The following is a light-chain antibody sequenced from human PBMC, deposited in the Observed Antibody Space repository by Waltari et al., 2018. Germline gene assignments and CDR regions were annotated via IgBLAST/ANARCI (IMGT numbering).Light chain of an antibody. Sequence: QSVLTQPPSVSGAPGQRVTISCSGTKSNIGADFDVHWYQQVPGTAPKLLLHSFSNRPPGGSDRFAGFKSGASASLVITGLQAEDEAMYYCQSYDTTLSAVVFGGGTRLTV. V-gene: IGLV1-40*01. CDR1: KSNIGADFD. CDR3: QSYDTTLSAVV. J-gene: IGLJ2*01. CDR2: SFS.